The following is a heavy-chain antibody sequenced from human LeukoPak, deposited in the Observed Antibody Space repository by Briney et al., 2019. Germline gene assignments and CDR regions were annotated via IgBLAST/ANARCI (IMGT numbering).Heavy chain of an antibody. Sequence: PSETLSLTCAVYGGSFSGYYWSWIRQPPGKGLEWIGEINHSGSTNYNPSLKSRVTISVDTSKNQFSLKLSSVTAADTAVYYCASGGLRYCSSTSCPENFDYWGQGTLVTVSS. CDR3: ASGGLRYCSSTSCPENFDY. V-gene: IGHV4-34*01. CDR1: GGSFSGYY. CDR2: INHSGST. J-gene: IGHJ4*02. D-gene: IGHD2-2*01.